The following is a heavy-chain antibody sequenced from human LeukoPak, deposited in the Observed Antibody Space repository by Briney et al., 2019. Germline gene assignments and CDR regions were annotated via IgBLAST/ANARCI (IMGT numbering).Heavy chain of an antibody. V-gene: IGHV4-59*12. CDR2: IYYSEST. D-gene: IGHD5-24*01. CDR3: AREMATIEGDYFDY. J-gene: IGHJ4*02. CDR1: GGSISSYY. Sequence: KSSETLSLTCTVSGGSISSYYWSWIRQPPGKGLEWIGYIYYSESTNYNPSLKSRVTISVDTSKNQFSLKLSSVTAADTAVYYCAREMATIEGDYFDYWGQGTLVTVSS.